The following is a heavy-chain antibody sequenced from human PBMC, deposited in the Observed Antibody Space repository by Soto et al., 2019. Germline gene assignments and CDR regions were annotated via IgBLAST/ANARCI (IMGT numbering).Heavy chain of an antibody. V-gene: IGHV1-69*02. CDR3: ARYTHKSTSGYSSSWSPGNWFDP. D-gene: IGHD6-13*01. Sequence: SVKVSCKASGGTFSSYTISWVRQAPGQGLEWMGRIIPILGIANYAQKFQGRVTITADKSTSTAYMELSSLRSEDTAVYYCARYTHKSTSGYSSSWSPGNWFDPWGQGTLVTVSS. CDR2: IIPILGIA. J-gene: IGHJ5*02. CDR1: GGTFSSYT.